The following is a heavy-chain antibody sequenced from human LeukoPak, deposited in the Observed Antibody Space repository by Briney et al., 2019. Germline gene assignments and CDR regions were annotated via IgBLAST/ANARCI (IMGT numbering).Heavy chain of an antibody. J-gene: IGHJ6*02. CDR2: INPNSGGT. Sequence: ASVKVSCKASGYTFTGYYKHWVRQAPGQGLEWMGWINPNSGGTNYAQKFQGRVTMTRDTSISTAYMELSRLRSDDTAVYYCASTVVTPYYYYYGMDVWGQGTTVTVSS. D-gene: IGHD4-23*01. CDR1: GYTFTGYY. CDR3: ASTVVTPYYYYYGMDV. V-gene: IGHV1-2*02.